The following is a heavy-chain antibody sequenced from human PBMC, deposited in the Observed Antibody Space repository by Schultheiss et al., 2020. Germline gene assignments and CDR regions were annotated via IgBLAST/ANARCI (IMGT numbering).Heavy chain of an antibody. J-gene: IGHJ6*02. V-gene: IGHV1-46*01. CDR2: INPSGGST. CDR1: GGTFSSYA. CDR3: ARSFDIAVAGKAGYYHGMDV. D-gene: IGHD6-19*01. Sequence: ASVKVSCKASGGTFSSYAISWVRQAPGQGLEWMGIINPSGGSTSYAQKFQGRVTMTRNTSISTAYMELSSLRSEDTAVHYCARSFDIAVAGKAGYYHGMDVWGQGTTVTVSS.